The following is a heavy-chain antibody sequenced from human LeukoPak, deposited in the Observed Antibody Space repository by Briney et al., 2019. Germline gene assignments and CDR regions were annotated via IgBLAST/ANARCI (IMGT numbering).Heavy chain of an antibody. CDR3: ARDYLAAQWLLSGGDY. Sequence: GGSLRLSCAASEFTFSSYSMNWVRQAPGKGLEWVSSISSSSSYKYYADSVKGRFTISRDNAKNSLSLQLNSLRAEDTAVYYCARDYLAAQWLLSGGDYWGQGTLVTVSS. D-gene: IGHD5-12*01. CDR1: EFTFSSYS. J-gene: IGHJ4*02. CDR2: ISSSSSYK. V-gene: IGHV3-21*01.